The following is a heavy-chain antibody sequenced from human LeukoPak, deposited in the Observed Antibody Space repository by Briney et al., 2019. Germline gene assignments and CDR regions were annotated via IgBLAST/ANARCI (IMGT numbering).Heavy chain of an antibody. D-gene: IGHD4-11*01. CDR1: GGSISSYY. J-gene: IGHJ3*02. V-gene: IGHV4-59*01. CDR2: IYYSGST. CDR3: ARATVTPGAFDI. Sequence: SETLSLTCTVSGGSISSYYWSWIRQPPGKGLEWIGYIYYSGSTNYNPSLKSRVTISVHTSKNQFSLKLSSVTAADTAVYYCARATVTPGAFDIWGQGTMVTVSS.